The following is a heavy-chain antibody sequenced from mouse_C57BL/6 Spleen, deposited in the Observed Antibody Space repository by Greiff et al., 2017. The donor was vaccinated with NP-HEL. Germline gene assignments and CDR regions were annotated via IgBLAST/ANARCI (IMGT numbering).Heavy chain of an antibody. Sequence: EVQLQQSGPELVKSGASVKISCKASGYSFTGYYMNWVKQSPEKSLERIGEINPSTGGTTSNQTINAKATLTVDKSSSTAYMQTKSLTSGDSAAYYCARLRSTMTYYFYHWGQGTTLTVPS. V-gene: IGHV1-42*01. CDR1: GYSFTGYY. D-gene: IGHD2-4*01. J-gene: IGHJ2*01. CDR3: ARLRSTMTYYFYH. CDR2: INPSTGGT.